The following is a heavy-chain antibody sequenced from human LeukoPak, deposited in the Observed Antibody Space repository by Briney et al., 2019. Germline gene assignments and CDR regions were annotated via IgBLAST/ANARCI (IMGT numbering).Heavy chain of an antibody. CDR2: FDPEDGET. CDR1: GYTLTELY. V-gene: IGHV1-24*01. CDR3: ATQPYYYASSGYSND. Sequence: GASVKVSCKVSGYTLTELYMHWVRQAPGKGLEWMGGFDPEDGETIYAQKFQGRVTMTEDTSTDTAYMELSSLRSEDTAVYYCATQPYYYASSGYSNDWGQGTLVTVSS. J-gene: IGHJ4*02. D-gene: IGHD3-22*01.